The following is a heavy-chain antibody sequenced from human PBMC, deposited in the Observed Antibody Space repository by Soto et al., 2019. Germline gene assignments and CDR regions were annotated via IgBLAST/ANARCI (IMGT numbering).Heavy chain of an antibody. D-gene: IGHD3-22*01. Sequence: SETLSLTCAVYGGSFSGYYWSWMCQPPGKGLEWIGEINHSGSTNYNPSLKSRVTISVDTSKNQFSLKLSSVTAADTAVYYCAREGGILGYYYDSSGYTRAYYYGMDVWGQGTTVTVSS. CDR2: INHSGST. CDR1: GGSFSGYY. J-gene: IGHJ6*02. V-gene: IGHV4-34*01. CDR3: AREGGILGYYYDSSGYTRAYYYGMDV.